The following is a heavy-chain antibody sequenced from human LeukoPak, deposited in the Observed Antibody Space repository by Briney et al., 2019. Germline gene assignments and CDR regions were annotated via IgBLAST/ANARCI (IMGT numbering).Heavy chain of an antibody. V-gene: IGHV1-46*01. Sequence: ASVKVSCKASGYTFTGYYMHWVRQAPGQGLEWMGLINPSGGTTRYAQKFQGRVTMTRDLSTSTDYMELSSLRSDDTAVYFCARDNSVGDYAWWFDPWGQGTLVTVSS. CDR2: INPSGGTT. CDR1: GYTFTGYY. D-gene: IGHD1-26*01. J-gene: IGHJ5*02. CDR3: ARDNSVGDYAWWFDP.